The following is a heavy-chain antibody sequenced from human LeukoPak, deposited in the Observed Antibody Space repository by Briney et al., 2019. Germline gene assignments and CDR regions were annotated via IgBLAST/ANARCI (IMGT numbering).Heavy chain of an antibody. J-gene: IGHJ6*04. CDR3: APRITMVRGVIPLGV. V-gene: IGHV3-30*04. D-gene: IGHD3-10*01. CDR2: ISYDGSNK. Sequence: GRSLRLSCAASGFTFSSYAMHWVRQAPGKGLEWVAVISYDGSNKYYADSVKGRFTISRDNSKNTLYLQMNSLRAEDTAVYYCAPRITMVRGVIPLGVWGKGTTVTISS. CDR1: GFTFSSYA.